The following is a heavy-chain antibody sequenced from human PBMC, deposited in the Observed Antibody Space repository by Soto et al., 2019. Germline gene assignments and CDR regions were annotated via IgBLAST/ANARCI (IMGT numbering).Heavy chain of an antibody. CDR2: ISGSGGST. CDR1: GFTFSSYA. J-gene: IGHJ4*02. D-gene: IGHD6-13*01. CDR3: AKENGYSSSWFELYY. V-gene: IGHV3-23*01. Sequence: EVQLLESGGGLVQPGGSLRLSCAASGFTFSSYAMSWVRQAPGKGLEWVSAISGSGGSTYYADSVKGRFTISRDNSKNALYLQMNSLRAEYTVVYYCAKENGYSSSWFELYYWGQGSLVTVSS.